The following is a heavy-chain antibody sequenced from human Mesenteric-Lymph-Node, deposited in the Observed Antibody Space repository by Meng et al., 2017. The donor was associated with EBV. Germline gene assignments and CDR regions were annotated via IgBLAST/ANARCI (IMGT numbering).Heavy chain of an antibody. D-gene: IGHD2-15*01. V-gene: IGHV1-18*01. CDR3: ARDATDCSGGSCYRILDF. CDR2: ISGYNGNT. J-gene: IGHJ4*02. CDR1: GYTFASYV. Sequence: QGHLVQAGAEVKKPGSSVKVSCKASGYTFASYVMNWVRQAHGQGLEWMGWISGYNGNTNYAQKFQGRVTMTKDTSTGTAYMELRSLRSDDTALYFCARDATDCSGGSCYRILDFWGQGTLVTVSS.